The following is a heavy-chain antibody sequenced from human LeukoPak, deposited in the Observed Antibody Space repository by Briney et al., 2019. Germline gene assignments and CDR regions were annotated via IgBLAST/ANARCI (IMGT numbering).Heavy chain of an antibody. CDR3: ARDEVSYDSSGPAEYFQH. Sequence: PSETLSLTCTVSGGSISSSSYYWGWIRQPPGKGLEWIGSIYYSGSTYYNPSLKSRVTISVDTSKNQFSLKLSSVTAADTAVYYCARDEVSYDSSGPAEYFQHWGQGTLVTVSS. J-gene: IGHJ1*01. CDR2: IYYSGST. CDR1: GGSISSSSYY. V-gene: IGHV4-39*02. D-gene: IGHD3-22*01.